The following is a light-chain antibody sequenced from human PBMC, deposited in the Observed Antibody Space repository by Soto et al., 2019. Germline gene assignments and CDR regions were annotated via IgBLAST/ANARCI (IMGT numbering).Light chain of an antibody. CDR1: SSNIGSNY. J-gene: IGLJ3*02. Sequence: QSVLTQAPSASGTPGQRVTISCSGTSSNIGSNYVSWYQQFPGTAPKLLISRDGQRPSGVPARFSASKSGTSASLVISGLRSEDEADYFCAAWDDSLRGPNWMFGGGTKVTVL. CDR3: AAWDDSLRGPNWM. CDR2: RDG. V-gene: IGLV1-47*01.